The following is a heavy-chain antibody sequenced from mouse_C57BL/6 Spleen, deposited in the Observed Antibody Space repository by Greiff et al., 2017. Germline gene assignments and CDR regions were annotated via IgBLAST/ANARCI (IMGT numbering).Heavy chain of an antibody. D-gene: IGHD1-1*01. CDR1: GFNIKDDY. CDR3: TTVVAPYYFDY. Sequence: VQLQQSGAELVRPGASVKLSCTASGFNIKDDYMHWVKQRPEQGLEWIGWIDPENGDTEYASKFQGKATITADTSSNTAYLQLSSLTSEDTAVYCCTTVVAPYYFDYWGQGTTLTVSS. V-gene: IGHV14-4*01. J-gene: IGHJ2*01. CDR2: IDPENGDT.